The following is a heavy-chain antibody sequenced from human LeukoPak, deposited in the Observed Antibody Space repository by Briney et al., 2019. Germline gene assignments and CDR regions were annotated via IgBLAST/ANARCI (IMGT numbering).Heavy chain of an antibody. CDR2: ISQDESHK. V-gene: IGHV3-7*01. CDR3: GGEPRSMAY. Sequence: GGSLRLSCAASGFIFNSIWVSWLRQAPGKGLEWVASISQDESHKYYLDSVKGRFTISRDNAKNSLFLQVNSLRVEDTAVYYCGGEPRSMAYWGQGTLVTVSS. CDR1: GFIFNSIW. D-gene: IGHD2-21*01. J-gene: IGHJ4*02.